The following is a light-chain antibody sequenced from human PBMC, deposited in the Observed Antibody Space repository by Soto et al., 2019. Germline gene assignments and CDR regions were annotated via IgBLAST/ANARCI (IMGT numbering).Light chain of an antibody. CDR2: AAS. V-gene: IGKV1-17*01. CDR1: HGISND. CDR3: LQHNSYPRA. J-gene: IGKJ3*01. Sequence: DIQMTQSPSSLSASVGDRVTITCMASHGISNDLGWYQQKPGNAPKRLIYAASSLQSGVPSRFSRSGSGTEFTLTTSSLQPEDFATYDCLQHNSYPRAFGPGTTVDSK.